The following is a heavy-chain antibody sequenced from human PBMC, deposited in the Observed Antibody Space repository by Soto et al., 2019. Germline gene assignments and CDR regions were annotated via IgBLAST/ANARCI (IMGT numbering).Heavy chain of an antibody. V-gene: IGHV3-21*01. CDR2: ISSSSSYI. D-gene: IGHD2-15*01. J-gene: IGHJ4*02. CDR1: GFTFSSYS. Sequence: GGSLRLSCAASGFTFSSYSMNWVRQAPGKGLEWVSSISSSSSYIYYADSVKGRFNISRDKAKNSLYLQMNSLRAEDTAVYYCAREGGDCSGGSCYDLVDYWGQGTLVTVSS. CDR3: AREGGDCSGGSCYDLVDY.